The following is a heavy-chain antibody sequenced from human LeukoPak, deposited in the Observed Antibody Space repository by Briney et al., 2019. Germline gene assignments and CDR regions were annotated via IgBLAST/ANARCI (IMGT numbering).Heavy chain of an antibody. CDR2: ISGSGGST. CDR3: AKHCSSSTCYPD. D-gene: IGHD2-2*01. Sequence: GGSLRLSCAASGFTFSSYAMSWVRQAPGKGLEWVSAISGSGGSTYYADSVKGRFTISRDNSKNLMYLQMSSLRAEDTAVYYCAKHCSSSTCYPDWGQGTLVTVSS. V-gene: IGHV3-23*01. CDR1: GFTFSSYA. J-gene: IGHJ4*02.